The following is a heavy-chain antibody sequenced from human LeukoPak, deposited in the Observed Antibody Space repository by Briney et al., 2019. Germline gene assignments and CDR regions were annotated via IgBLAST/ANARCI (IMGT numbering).Heavy chain of an antibody. CDR2: IYYSGST. Sequence: PSETLSLTCTVSGGSISSSSYYWGWIRQPPGKGLEWIGSIYYSGSTYYNPSLKSRVTISVDTSKNQFSLKLSSVTAADTAVYYCAKSPTDSSDNDYWGQGTLVTVSS. CDR1: GGSISSSSYY. J-gene: IGHJ4*02. D-gene: IGHD6-19*01. V-gene: IGHV4-39*07. CDR3: AKSPTDSSDNDY.